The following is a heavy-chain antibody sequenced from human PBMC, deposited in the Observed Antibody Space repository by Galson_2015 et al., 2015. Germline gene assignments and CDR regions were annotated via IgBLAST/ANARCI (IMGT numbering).Heavy chain of an antibody. D-gene: IGHD3-10*01. CDR1: GYTFTSYY. V-gene: IGHV1-46*04. CDR2: INPNGGTT. J-gene: IGHJ4*02. Sequence: SVKVSCKASGYTFTSYYIHWVRQAPGQGLEWMGIINPNGGTTTYAQKLQGRVTVTRDTSTSTVYMELSSLISEDTAVYYCARDKLGFGELKAYYFDYWGPGTLVPVSS. CDR3: ARDKLGFGELKAYYFDY.